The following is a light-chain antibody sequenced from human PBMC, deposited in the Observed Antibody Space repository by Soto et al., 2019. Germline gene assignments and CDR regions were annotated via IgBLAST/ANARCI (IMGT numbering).Light chain of an antibody. J-gene: IGKJ2*01. CDR3: HCQQVGIYGVSPVYT. CDR2: GGS. CDR1: QSVSSTY. V-gene: IGKV3-20*01. Sequence: EIVWTQSPGTLPLSPGARATLSCRASQSVSSTYLAWDQQKRGQAPRLLIYGGSSSATGIPDRFSGSGSGTDCTLTINRLEHEDFAVYFCHCQQVGIYGVSPVYTFGQGPKVEIK.